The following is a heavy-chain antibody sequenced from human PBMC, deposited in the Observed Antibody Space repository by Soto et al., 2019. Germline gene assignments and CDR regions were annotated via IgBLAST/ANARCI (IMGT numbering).Heavy chain of an antibody. V-gene: IGHV3-23*01. Sequence: GGSLRLSCVASGFTFSTSAMNWVRQAPGKGLEWVSTISGSDGSTYYADSVRGRFTISRDNSKSTLYLQMSSLRADDTAVYYCAREYQLSFWGQGALVTVSS. CDR1: GFTFSTSA. CDR3: AREYQLSF. CDR2: ISGSDGST. D-gene: IGHD2-15*01. J-gene: IGHJ4*02.